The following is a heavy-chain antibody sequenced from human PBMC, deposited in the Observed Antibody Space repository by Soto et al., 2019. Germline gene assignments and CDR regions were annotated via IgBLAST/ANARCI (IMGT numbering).Heavy chain of an antibody. D-gene: IGHD3-3*01. J-gene: IGHJ3*02. Sequence: GGSLRLSCAASGFTFSSYWMHWVRQAPGKGLVWVSRINSDGSSTSYADSVKGRFTISRDNAKNTLYLQMNSLRAEDTAVYYCAFMYYDFWSGYYYDAFDIWGQGTMVTVSS. CDR1: GFTFSSYW. CDR3: AFMYYDFWSGYYYDAFDI. CDR2: INSDGSST. V-gene: IGHV3-74*01.